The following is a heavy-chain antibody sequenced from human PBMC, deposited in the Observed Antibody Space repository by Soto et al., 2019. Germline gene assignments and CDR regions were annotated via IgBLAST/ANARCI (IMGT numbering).Heavy chain of an antibody. V-gene: IGHV1-18*04. D-gene: IGHD1-26*01. CDR2: ISAYNGNT. CDR1: GYTFTSYG. Sequence: ASVKVSCKASGYTFTSYGISWVRQAPGQGLEWMGWISAYNGNTNYAQKLQGRVTMTTDTSTSTAYMELRSLRSDDTAVYYCAPGYVIVGARRAYYYYGMDVWGQGTTVTVSS. J-gene: IGHJ6*02. CDR3: APGYVIVGARRAYYYYGMDV.